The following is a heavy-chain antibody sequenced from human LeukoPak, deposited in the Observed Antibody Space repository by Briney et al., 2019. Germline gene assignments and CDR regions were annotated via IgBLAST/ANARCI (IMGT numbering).Heavy chain of an antibody. Sequence: GGSLRLSCAASGFTFSSYAMHWVRQAPGKGLEWVAVISYDGSNKYYADSVKGRFTISRDNSKSTLYLQMNSLRAEDTAVYYCARGMEGRILWFGDTPAWFDPWGQGTLVTVSS. V-gene: IGHV3-30*04. D-gene: IGHD3-10*01. J-gene: IGHJ5*02. CDR1: GFTFSSYA. CDR3: ARGMEGRILWFGDTPAWFDP. CDR2: ISYDGSNK.